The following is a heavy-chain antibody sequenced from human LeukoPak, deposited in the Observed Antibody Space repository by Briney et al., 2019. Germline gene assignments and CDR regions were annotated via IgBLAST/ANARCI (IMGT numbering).Heavy chain of an antibody. CDR1: SDSISSYY. V-gene: IGHV4-59*01. D-gene: IGHD5-18*01. CDR2: IHYSGST. J-gene: IGHJ3*02. Sequence: SETLSLTCTVSSDSISSYYWSWTRQPPGKGLEWIGYIHYSGSTNYNPSLKSRVTISVDTSKNQFSLKLSSVTAADTAVYYCARGRGGYSYADDAFDIWGQGTVVTVSS. CDR3: ARGRGGYSYADDAFDI.